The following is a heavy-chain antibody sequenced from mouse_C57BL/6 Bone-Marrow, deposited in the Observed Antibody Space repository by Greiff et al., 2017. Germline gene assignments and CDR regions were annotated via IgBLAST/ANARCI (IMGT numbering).Heavy chain of an antibody. V-gene: IGHV5-16*01. D-gene: IGHD1-1*01. CDR2: INYDGSST. CDR1: GFTFSDYY. Sequence: EVMLVESEGGLVQPGSSMKLSCTASGFTFSDYYMAWVRQVPEKGLEWVANINYDGSSTYYLDSLKSRFIISRDNAKNILYLQMSSLKSEDTATYYCARGNYYGGYYYAMDYWGQGTSVTVSS. J-gene: IGHJ4*01. CDR3: ARGNYYGGYYYAMDY.